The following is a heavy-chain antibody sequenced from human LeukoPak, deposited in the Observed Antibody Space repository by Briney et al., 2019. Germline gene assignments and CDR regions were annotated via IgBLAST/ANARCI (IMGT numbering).Heavy chain of an antibody. J-gene: IGHJ3*01. CDR2: ISDSGDAT. CDR3: AKWYFWYSGSYSALDV. D-gene: IGHD1-26*01. Sequence: GSLRLSCATSGFTFNTYAMSWVRQAPGRGLEWVSAISDSGDATYYAASVKGRFTTSRDNSKNMLYLQMNSLRAEDAAVYYCAKWYFWYSGSYSALDVWGQGTMVTVSS. CDR1: GFTFNTYA. V-gene: IGHV3-23*01.